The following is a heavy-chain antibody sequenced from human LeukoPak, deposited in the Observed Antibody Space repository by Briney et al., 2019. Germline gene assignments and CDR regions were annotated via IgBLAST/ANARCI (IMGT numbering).Heavy chain of an antibody. Sequence: GGSLRLSCAASGFTFDDYAMHWVRQAPGNGLEWVSGISWNSGSIGYADSVKGRFTISRDNAKNSLYLQVNSLRAEDTALYYCAKGHSYYYDSSGYHFDYWGQGTLVTVSS. CDR3: AKGHSYYYDSSGYHFDY. D-gene: IGHD3-22*01. CDR2: ISWNSGSI. CDR1: GFTFDDYA. J-gene: IGHJ4*02. V-gene: IGHV3-9*01.